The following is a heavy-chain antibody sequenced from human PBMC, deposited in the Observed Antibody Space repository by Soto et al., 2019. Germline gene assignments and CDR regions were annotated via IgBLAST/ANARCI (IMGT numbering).Heavy chain of an antibody. Sequence: PGGSLRLSCVASGFTFSSYGMHWVRQAPGKGLVWVSHINSDGTTIVCADSVKGRFTISRDNAKNTLYLQMNSLRVEDTAVYFCVRDRGYPDSFDIWGPGTLVTVSS. J-gene: IGHJ3*02. V-gene: IGHV3-74*01. D-gene: IGHD3-10*01. CDR3: VRDRGYPDSFDI. CDR2: INSDGTTI. CDR1: GFTFSSYG.